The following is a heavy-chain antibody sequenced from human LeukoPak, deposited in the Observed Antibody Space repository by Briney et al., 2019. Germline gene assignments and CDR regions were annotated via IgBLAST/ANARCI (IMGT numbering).Heavy chain of an antibody. CDR3: TTGATVGATVIDY. D-gene: IGHD1-26*01. Sequence: PGGSLRLSCAASGFTFSNAWMSWVRQAPGKGLEWVGRIKSKTDGGTTDYAAPVKGRFTISRDDSKNTLYLQMNSLKTEDTAVYYCTTGATVGATVIDYWGQGTLVTVSS. V-gene: IGHV3-15*01. J-gene: IGHJ4*02. CDR1: GFTFSNAW. CDR2: IKSKTDGGTT.